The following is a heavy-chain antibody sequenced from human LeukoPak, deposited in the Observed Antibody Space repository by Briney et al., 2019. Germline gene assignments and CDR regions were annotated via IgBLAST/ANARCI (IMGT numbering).Heavy chain of an antibody. CDR2: ISAYNGNT. D-gene: IGHD3-10*01. Sequence: ASVKVSCKASGYTFTSYGISWVRQAPGQGLEWMGWISAYNGNTNYAQKLQGRVTMTTDTSTSTAYMELRSLRSDDTAVYYCARDRDVSMVRGVLNWFDPWGQGTLVTVSS. V-gene: IGHV1-18*01. CDR3: ARDRDVSMVRGVLNWFDP. CDR1: GYTFTSYG. J-gene: IGHJ5*02.